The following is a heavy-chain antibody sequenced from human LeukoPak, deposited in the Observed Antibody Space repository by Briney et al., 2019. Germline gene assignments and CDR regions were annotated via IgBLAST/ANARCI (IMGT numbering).Heavy chain of an antibody. CDR2: SRNKANSYTT. Sequence: GSLRLSCAASGFIFSDHYMDWVRQAPGKGLEWIARSRNKANSYTTVYAASVKGRFTISRDESKNSLYLQMNSLITEDTAVYFCVRGFNSFDIWGQGTLVTVSS. J-gene: IGHJ3*02. V-gene: IGHV3-72*01. CDR1: GFIFSDHY. D-gene: IGHD5-24*01. CDR3: VRGFNSFDI.